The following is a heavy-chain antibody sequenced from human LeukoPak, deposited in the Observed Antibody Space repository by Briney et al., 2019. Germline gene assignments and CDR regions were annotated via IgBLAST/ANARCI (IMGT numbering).Heavy chain of an antibody. CDR2: IIGSGGST. J-gene: IGHJ4*02. V-gene: IGHV3-23*01. D-gene: IGHD5-18*01. CDR3: ARASGHSCGDPFVY. CDR1: GFTFSNYA. Sequence: GGCLRLSCAASGFTFSNYAMRWVRQAPREGLEWVSAIIGSGGSTFHADSVKGRFTTSRDTSTNTLYVQMNSLRVEDTAVYYCARASGHSCGDPFVYWGQGTLVTVSS.